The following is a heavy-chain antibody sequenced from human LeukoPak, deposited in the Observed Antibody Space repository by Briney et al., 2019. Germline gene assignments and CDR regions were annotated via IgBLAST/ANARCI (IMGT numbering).Heavy chain of an antibody. CDR1: GGSISSSSYY. V-gene: IGHV4-39*01. D-gene: IGHD3-9*01. J-gene: IGHJ3*02. Sequence: PSETLSLTCTVSGGSISSSSYYWGWIRQPPGKGLEWIGSIYYNGSTYYNPSLKSRVTISVDTSKNQFSLKLSSVTAADTAVYYCARLDHYDILTGFPDAFDIWGQGTMVTVSS. CDR2: IYYNGST. CDR3: ARLDHYDILTGFPDAFDI.